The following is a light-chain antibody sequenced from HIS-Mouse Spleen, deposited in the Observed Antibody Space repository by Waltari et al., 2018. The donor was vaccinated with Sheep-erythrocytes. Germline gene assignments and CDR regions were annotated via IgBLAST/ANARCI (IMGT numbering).Light chain of an antibody. CDR3: CSYAGSYNHV. V-gene: IGLV2-11*01. CDR2: AVS. J-gene: IGLJ1*01. CDR1: SSDVGGYNY. Sequence: QSALTQPRSVSGSPGQSVTISCTGTSSDVGGYNYVSWYQQHPGKAPKLMIYAVSKRPSGVPYRSSGSKSGNTASLTISGLQAEDEADYYCCSYAGSYNHVFATGTKVTVL.